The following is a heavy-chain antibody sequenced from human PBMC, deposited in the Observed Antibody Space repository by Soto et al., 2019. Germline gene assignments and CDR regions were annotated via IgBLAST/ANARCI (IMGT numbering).Heavy chain of an antibody. V-gene: IGHV4-59*01. CDR1: GGSISSYF. CDR3: ETHIAAVPRAFDY. J-gene: IGHJ4*02. CDR2: VYYTGTT. D-gene: IGHD6-13*01. Sequence: PSETLSLTCTVSGGSISSYFYIWVRQPPGKGLEWIGSVYYTGTTDYNPSLKSRVTISVDTSKTQFSLNLRSVTAADTAAYYCETHIAAVPRAFDYWGRGTLVTVSS.